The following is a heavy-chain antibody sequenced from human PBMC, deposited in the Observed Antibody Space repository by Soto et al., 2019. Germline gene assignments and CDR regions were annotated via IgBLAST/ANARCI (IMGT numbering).Heavy chain of an antibody. V-gene: IGHV4-34*01. Sequence: QVQLQQWGAGLLKPSETLSLTCAVYGGSFSGYYWSWIRQPPGKGLEWIGEINHSGSTNYNPSLKTRVTISVDPSKNHFSPKLSSVTAADTAVYYCARVLGYDSEPTPDYWGQGTLVTVSS. CDR2: INHSGST. CDR1: GGSFSGYY. J-gene: IGHJ4*02. CDR3: ARVLGYDSEPTPDY. D-gene: IGHD5-12*01.